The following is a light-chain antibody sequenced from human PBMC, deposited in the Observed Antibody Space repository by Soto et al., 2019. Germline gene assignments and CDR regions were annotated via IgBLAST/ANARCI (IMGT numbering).Light chain of an antibody. CDR3: QQYNNWPLT. J-gene: IGKJ4*01. Sequence: EIVMTQSPATLSVSPGERATLSCRASQSVYSNLAWYQQKPGQAPRLLIYGTSTRATGIPARFSGSGSGTEFSLTISRLQSEDCAVYYCQQYNNWPLTFGGGTKVESK. CDR1: QSVYSN. CDR2: GTS. V-gene: IGKV3-15*01.